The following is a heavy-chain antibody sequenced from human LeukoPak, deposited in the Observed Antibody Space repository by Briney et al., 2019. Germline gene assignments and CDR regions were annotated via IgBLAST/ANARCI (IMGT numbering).Heavy chain of an antibody. V-gene: IGHV3-74*01. CDR1: GSTFSSW. D-gene: IGHD7-27*01. CDR2: INSDGRST. Sequence: RGSLRLSCAASGSTFSSWMHWVRQAPGTGLVWVSRINSDGRSTSYADSVKGRFTISRDNAKNTLYLQMNSLRVEDTAVYYCVRDRLGLGDYWGQGTLVTVSS. J-gene: IGHJ4*02. CDR3: VRDRLGLGDY.